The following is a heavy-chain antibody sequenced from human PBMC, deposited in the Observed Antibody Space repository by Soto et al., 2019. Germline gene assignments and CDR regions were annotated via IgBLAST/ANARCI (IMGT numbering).Heavy chain of an antibody. V-gene: IGHV1-2*04. CDR2: INPNRGGT. CDR1: GYTFPGYY. D-gene: IGHD6-13*01. CDR3: ARGGIAAAGPEYNWFDP. Sequence: QVQLVQPGAEGKKPGASVKVSCKASGYTFPGYYMHWVRQAPGQGLEWMGGINPNRGGTNYAQKFQGWVTMTRDTSISTAYMELSRLRSDDTAVYYCARGGIAAAGPEYNWFDPWGQGTLVTVSS. J-gene: IGHJ5*02.